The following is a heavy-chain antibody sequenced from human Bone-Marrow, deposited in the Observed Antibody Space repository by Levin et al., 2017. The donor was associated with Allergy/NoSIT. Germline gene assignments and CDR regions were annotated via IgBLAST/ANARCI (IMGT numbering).Heavy chain of an antibody. CDR1: GFTFSSYE. CDR3: ARGYDQGYSSGWYAGSDFDY. J-gene: IGHJ4*02. Sequence: GESLKISCAASGFTFSSYEMNWVRQAPGKGLEWVSYISSSGSTIYYADSVKGRFTISRDNAKNSLYLQMNSLRAEDTAVYYCARGYDQGYSSGWYAGSDFDYWGQGTLVTVSS. V-gene: IGHV3-48*03. CDR2: ISSSGSTI. D-gene: IGHD6-19*01.